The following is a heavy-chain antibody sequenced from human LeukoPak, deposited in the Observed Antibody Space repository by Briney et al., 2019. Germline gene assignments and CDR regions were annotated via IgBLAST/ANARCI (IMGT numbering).Heavy chain of an antibody. CDR3: AKDSSMLRGPIALYYFDF. Sequence: GGSLRLSCAASNFAFSTYAMSWVRQAPGKGLEGFSTISCGGDVTYYADSVKGLFTISRDNSKNTLYLQMNRLRAAHTAVYYSAKDSSMLRGPIALYYFDFWGQGTLVTVSS. J-gene: IGHJ4*02. V-gene: IGHV3-23*01. CDR2: ISCGGDVT. D-gene: IGHD3-10*01. CDR1: NFAFSTYA.